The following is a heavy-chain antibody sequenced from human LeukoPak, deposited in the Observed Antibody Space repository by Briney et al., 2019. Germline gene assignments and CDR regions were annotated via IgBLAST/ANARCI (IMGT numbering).Heavy chain of an antibody. V-gene: IGHV4-34*01. Sequence: SETLSLTCAVYGGSFSGYYWSWIRQPPGKGLEWIGEINHSGSTNYNPSLKSRVTISVDTSKNQFSLKLSSVTAVDTAVYYCARGVSDIEAWGQGTLVTVSS. CDR1: GGSFSGYY. J-gene: IGHJ5*02. D-gene: IGHD2-15*01. CDR3: ARGVSDIEA. CDR2: INHSGST.